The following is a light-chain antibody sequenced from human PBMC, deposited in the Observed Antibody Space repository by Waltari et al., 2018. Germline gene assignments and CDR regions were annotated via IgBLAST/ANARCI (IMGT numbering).Light chain of an antibody. CDR2: SAN. V-gene: IGLV7-43*01. J-gene: IGLJ1*01. CDR1: TGAVTSCSF. Sequence: QTVVTQEPSLTVSPGGTVTLTCASSTGAVTSCSFPTWFQQRPGQPPRSLISSANNKHPRPPARFSGSLIGGKAALTLSGVQPEDEAEYYCLLFYGGAYVFGTGTKLTVL. CDR3: LLFYGGAYV.